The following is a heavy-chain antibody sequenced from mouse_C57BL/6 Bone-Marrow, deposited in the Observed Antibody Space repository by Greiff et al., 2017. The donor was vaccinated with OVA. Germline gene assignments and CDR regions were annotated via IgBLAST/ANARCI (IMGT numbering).Heavy chain of an antibody. CDR3: TTGYPYY. Sequence: EVQGVESGAELVRPGASVKLSCTASGFNIKDDYMHWVKQRPEQGLEWIGWIDPENGDTEYASKFQGKATITADTSSNTAYLQLSSLTSEDTAVYYCTTGYPYYWGQGTTLTVSS. J-gene: IGHJ2*01. D-gene: IGHD2-2*01. CDR2: IDPENGDT. V-gene: IGHV14-4*01. CDR1: GFNIKDDY.